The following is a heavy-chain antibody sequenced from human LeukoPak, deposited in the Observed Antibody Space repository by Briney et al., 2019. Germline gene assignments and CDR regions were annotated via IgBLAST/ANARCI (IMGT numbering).Heavy chain of an antibody. Sequence: PGGSLRPSCAASGFTFSSYSMNWVRQAPGKGLEWVSSISSSSSYIYYADSVKGRFTISRDNAKNSLYLQMNSLRAEDTAVYYCARSKGAAADPYYFDYWGQGTLVTVSS. D-gene: IGHD6-13*01. J-gene: IGHJ4*02. CDR2: ISSSSSYI. CDR3: ARSKGAAADPYYFDY. CDR1: GFTFSSYS. V-gene: IGHV3-21*01.